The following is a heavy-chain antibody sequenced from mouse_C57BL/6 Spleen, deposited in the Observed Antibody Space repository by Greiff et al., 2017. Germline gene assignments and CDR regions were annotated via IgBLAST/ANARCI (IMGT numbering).Heavy chain of an antibody. V-gene: IGHV14-4*01. D-gene: IGHD2-1*01. J-gene: IGHJ2*01. Sequence: VQLQQSGAELVRPGASVKLSCTASGFNIKDDYMHWVKQRPEQGLEWIGWIDPENGDTEYASKFQGKATITADTSSNTAYLQLSSLTSEDTAVYYCVTRDYFDYWGQGTTLTVSS. CDR3: VTRDYFDY. CDR1: GFNIKDDY. CDR2: IDPENGDT.